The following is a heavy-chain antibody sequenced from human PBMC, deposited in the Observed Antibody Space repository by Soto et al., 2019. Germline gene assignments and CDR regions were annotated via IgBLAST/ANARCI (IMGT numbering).Heavy chain of an antibody. Sequence: GGSLRLSCAASGFTFSSYSMNWVRQAPVKGLEWVSSISSSSSYIYYADSVKGRFTISRDNAKNSLYLQMNSLRAEDTAVYYCARESGDHSSYFDYWGQGTLVTVSS. CDR3: ARESGDHSSYFDY. D-gene: IGHD6-13*01. V-gene: IGHV3-21*01. CDR1: GFTFSSYS. CDR2: ISSSSSYI. J-gene: IGHJ4*02.